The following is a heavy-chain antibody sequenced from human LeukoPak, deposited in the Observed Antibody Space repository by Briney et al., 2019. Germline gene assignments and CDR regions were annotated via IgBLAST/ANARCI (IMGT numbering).Heavy chain of an antibody. CDR3: ARDSYGYDY. CDR1: GYTFTSYA. V-gene: IGHV1-3*01. D-gene: IGHD5-18*01. Sequence: ASVKVSYKASGYTFTSYAMHWVRQAPGQRLEWMGWINAGNGNTKYSQKFQGWVTMTRDTSISTAYMELSRLRSDDTAVYYCARDSYGYDYWGQGTLVTVSS. J-gene: IGHJ4*02. CDR2: INAGNGNT.